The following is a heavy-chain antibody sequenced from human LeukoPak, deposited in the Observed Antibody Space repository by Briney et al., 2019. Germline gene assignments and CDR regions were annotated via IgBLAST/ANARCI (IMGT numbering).Heavy chain of an antibody. Sequence: GASLKISCRGSGYRFTNYWIGWVRQMPGRGLEWMGIIYPGDSDTRYSPSFQGQVTISADKSISTAYLQWSSLKASDTAMYYCARRDGLGAFDIWGQGTMVTVSS. V-gene: IGHV5-51*01. D-gene: IGHD5-24*01. J-gene: IGHJ3*02. CDR3: ARRDGLGAFDI. CDR1: GYRFTNYW. CDR2: IYPGDSDT.